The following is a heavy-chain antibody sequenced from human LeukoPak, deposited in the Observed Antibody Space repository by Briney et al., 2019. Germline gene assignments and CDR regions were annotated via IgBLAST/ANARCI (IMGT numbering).Heavy chain of an antibody. J-gene: IGHJ3*02. CDR1: GYSFTSSW. D-gene: IGHD6-13*01. CDR2: IDPSDSYT. Sequence: GESLKISCKGSGYSFTSSWISWVRKMPGKGLEWMGRIDPSDSYTSYSPSFQGHVTISADKSISTAYLQWSSLKASDTAMYYCARHGAADDAFDIWGRGTMVTVSS. CDR3: ARHGAADDAFDI. V-gene: IGHV5-10-1*01.